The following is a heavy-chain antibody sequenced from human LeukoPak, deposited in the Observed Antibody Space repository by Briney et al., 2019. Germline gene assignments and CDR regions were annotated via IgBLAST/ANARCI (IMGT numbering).Heavy chain of an antibody. D-gene: IGHD3-9*01. J-gene: IGHJ1*01. CDR1: GGSISSSSYY. CDR3: ARSYDILTGYFATEH. V-gene: IGHV4-39*01. CDR2: IYYSGST. Sequence: SETLSLTCTVSGGSISSSSYYWGWLRQPPGKGLEWIGSIYYSGSTYYNPSLKSRVTISVDTSKNQFSLKLSSVTAADTAVYYCARSYDILTGYFATEHWGQGTLVTVSS.